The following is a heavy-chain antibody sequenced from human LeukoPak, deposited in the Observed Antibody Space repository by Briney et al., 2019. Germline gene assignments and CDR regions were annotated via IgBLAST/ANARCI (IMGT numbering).Heavy chain of an antibody. V-gene: IGHV3-23*01. CDR1: GFTFSSYA. Sequence: GGSLRLSCAASGFTFSSYAMSWVRQAPGKGLEWVSAISGSGGSTYYADSVKGRFTISRDNSKNTLYLQMNSLRAEDTAVYYCAKDPTIFGVVKPNWFDPWGQGTLVTVSS. D-gene: IGHD3-3*01. CDR2: ISGSGGST. CDR3: AKDPTIFGVVKPNWFDP. J-gene: IGHJ5*02.